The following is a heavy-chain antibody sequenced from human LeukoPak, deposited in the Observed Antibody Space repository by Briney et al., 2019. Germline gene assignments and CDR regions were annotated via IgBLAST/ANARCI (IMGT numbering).Heavy chain of an antibody. J-gene: IGHJ4*02. V-gene: IGHV1-2*02. CDR2: INPKSGGT. Sequence: ASVKVSCKASGYTFISYGISWVRQAPGQGLEWIGWINPKSGGTNYAQKFQGRVTMTRDTSISTAYMELSRLRSDDTAVYYCARGSGDDFNFFDYWGQGTLVTVSS. CDR1: GYTFISYG. D-gene: IGHD5-12*01. CDR3: ARGSGDDFNFFDY.